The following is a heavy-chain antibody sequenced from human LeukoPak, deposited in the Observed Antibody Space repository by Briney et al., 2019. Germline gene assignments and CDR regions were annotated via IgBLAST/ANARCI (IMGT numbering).Heavy chain of an antibody. CDR1: GFTVSSTY. J-gene: IGHJ4*02. V-gene: IGHV3-53*01. D-gene: IGHD6-19*01. CDR2: IYSGGST. CDR3: ARPPQGYSSGWYYFDC. Sequence: GGSLRLSCAASGFTVSSTYMSWVRQAPGKGLEWVSVIYSGGSTYYADSVKGRFTISRDNSKNTLYLQVNSLRAEDTAVYYCARPPQGYSSGWYYFDCWGQGTLVTVSS.